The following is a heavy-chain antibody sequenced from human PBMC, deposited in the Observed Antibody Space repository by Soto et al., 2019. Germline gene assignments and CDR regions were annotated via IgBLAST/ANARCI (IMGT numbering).Heavy chain of an antibody. V-gene: IGHV4-30-4*01. CDR3: AVLTGDPGGVGY. D-gene: IGHD7-27*01. CDR2: IYYSGST. J-gene: IGHJ4*02. CDR1: GGSIISGDYY. Sequence: QVQLQESGPGLVTPSQTLSLTCPVSGGSIISGDYYWSWIRQPPGKGLEWIGYIYYSGSTYYNPSLKSRVTISLDTSKNQFSLNLSSVTAADTAVYYCAVLTGDPGGVGYWGQGTLVTVSS.